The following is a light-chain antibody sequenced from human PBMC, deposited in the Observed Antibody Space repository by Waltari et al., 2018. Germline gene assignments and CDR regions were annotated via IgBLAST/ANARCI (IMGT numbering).Light chain of an antibody. CDR1: SSDVVRYTY. Sequence: QSPLTQPASVSGSPGPSITISCPGTSSDVVRYTYVSWFQQLPGKAPKLMIYDVNKRPSGVSTRFSGSKSGNTASLTISGLQAEDEADYYCSSYTADTTRVFGGGTKLTVL. CDR3: SSYTADTTRV. CDR2: DVN. V-gene: IGLV2-14*03. J-gene: IGLJ3*02.